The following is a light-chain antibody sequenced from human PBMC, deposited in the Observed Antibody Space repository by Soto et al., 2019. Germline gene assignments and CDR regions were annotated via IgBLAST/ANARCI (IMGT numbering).Light chain of an antibody. J-gene: IGLJ2*01. V-gene: IGLV2-14*01. CDR1: SSDVGGYNY. CDR3: SSYTSSSTPEV. CDR2: DVS. Sequence: QSVLTQPASVSGSPGQSITISCTGASSDVGGYNYVSWYQQHPGKAPKLMIYDVSNRPSGVSNRFSGSKSGNTASLTISGLQAEDDADDYGSSYTSSSTPEVFGGGTKVTVL.